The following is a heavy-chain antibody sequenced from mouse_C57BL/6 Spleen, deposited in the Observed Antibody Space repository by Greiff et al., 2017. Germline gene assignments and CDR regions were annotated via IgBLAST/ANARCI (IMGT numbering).Heavy chain of an antibody. J-gene: IGHJ3*01. Sequence: QVQLQQPGAELVRPGSSVKLSCKASGYTFTSYWMDWVKQRPGQGLEWIGNIYPSDSETHYNQKFKDKATLTVDKSSSTAYMQLSSLTSEDSAVYDCARRAYYSNYGWFAYWGQGTLVTVSA. D-gene: IGHD2-5*01. V-gene: IGHV1-61*01. CDR3: ARRAYYSNYGWFAY. CDR1: GYTFTSYW. CDR2: IYPSDSET.